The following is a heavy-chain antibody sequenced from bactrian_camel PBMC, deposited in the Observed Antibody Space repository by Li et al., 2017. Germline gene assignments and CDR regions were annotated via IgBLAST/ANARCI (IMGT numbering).Heavy chain of an antibody. D-gene: IGHD5*01. J-gene: IGHJ4*01. CDR1: GSPRKC. CDR2: IDIEDVT. V-gene: IGHV3S61*01. Sequence: HVQLVESGGGSIEAGGSLKLSCIVVGSPRKCMGWFRQAPGKEREGVGSIDIEDVTDYANSVKGRFTISRDNARNAVYLEMASLQPGDTARYYCAAWASGSCTLGTGLVVNHWWGQGTQVTVS. CDR3: AAWASGSCTLGTGLVVNHW.